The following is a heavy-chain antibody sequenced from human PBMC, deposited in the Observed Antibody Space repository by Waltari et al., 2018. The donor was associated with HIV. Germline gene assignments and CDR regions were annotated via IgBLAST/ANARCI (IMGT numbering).Heavy chain of an antibody. Sequence: VQLVESGGGLVKPGGSLRLSCAASGFTFPNAWMSWVRQAPGKGLEWLGRIKSKTDGGTRDYTAPVKGRFTISRDDSKNTLYLQMNSLQSEDTAVYYCTTAPFDYRVPVDYWGQGTLVTVSS. CDR2: IKSKTDGGTR. D-gene: IGHD4-4*01. CDR3: TTAPFDYRVPVDY. V-gene: IGHV3-15*01. CDR1: GFTFPNAW. J-gene: IGHJ4*02.